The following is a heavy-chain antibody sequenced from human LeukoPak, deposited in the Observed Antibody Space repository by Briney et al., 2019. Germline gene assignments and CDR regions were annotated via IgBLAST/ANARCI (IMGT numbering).Heavy chain of an antibody. CDR1: GGTFSSYA. D-gene: IGHD1-1*01. J-gene: IGHJ6*03. CDR2: IIPIFGTA. CDR3: ARASTDWNDAHYYYYYYMDV. V-gene: IGHV1-69*06. Sequence: GASVKVSCKASGGTFSSYAISWVRQAPGQGLEWMEGIIPIFGTANYAQKFQGRVTITADKSTSTAYMELSSLRSEDTAVYYCARASTDWNDAHYYYYYYMDVWGKGTTVTVSS.